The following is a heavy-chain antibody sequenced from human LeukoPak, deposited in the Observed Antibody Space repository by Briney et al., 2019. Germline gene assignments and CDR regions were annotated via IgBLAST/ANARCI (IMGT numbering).Heavy chain of an antibody. V-gene: IGHV1-69*04. CDR2: IIPILGIA. CDR1: GGTFSSYA. Sequence: SVKVFCKASGGTFSSYAISWVRQAPGQGLEWMGRIIPILGIANYAQKFQGRVTITADKSTSTAYMELSSLRSEDTAVYYCARDWNGEMATITLDYWGQGTLVTVSS. J-gene: IGHJ4*02. CDR3: ARDWNGEMATITLDY. D-gene: IGHD5-24*01.